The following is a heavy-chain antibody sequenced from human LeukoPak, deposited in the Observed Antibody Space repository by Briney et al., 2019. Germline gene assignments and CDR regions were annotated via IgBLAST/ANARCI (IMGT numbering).Heavy chain of an antibody. CDR1: GGSISTYY. V-gene: IGHV4-59*01. D-gene: IGHD4-23*01. CDR3: ARTNYGGNSIYYYYMDV. CDR2: IYYSGST. Sequence: SETLSLTCTVSGGSISTYYWSWIRQPPGKGLEWIGYIYYSGSTNYSPPLKSRVTISVDTSNNQFSLKLSSVTAADTAVYYCARTNYGGNSIYYYYMDVWGKGTTVTVSS. J-gene: IGHJ6*03.